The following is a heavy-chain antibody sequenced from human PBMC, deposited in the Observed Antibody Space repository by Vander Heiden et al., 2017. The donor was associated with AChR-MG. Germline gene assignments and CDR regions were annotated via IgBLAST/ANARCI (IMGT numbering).Heavy chain of an antibody. D-gene: IGHD1-26*01. Sequence: QAQLVQSGSEVRKPGAAVTVSCSASGYTFTDFDINWVRQAPGQGLEWMGWTNPSSGNAAFAERFQGRVTSSSRSSTGTAYLELTTLTSGDTALYFCARAERGRTCSFCGFDIWGQGTMVTVS. J-gene: IGHJ3*02. CDR2: TNPSSGNA. CDR3: ARAERGRTCSFCGFDI. CDR1: GYTFTDFD. V-gene: IGHV1-8*02.